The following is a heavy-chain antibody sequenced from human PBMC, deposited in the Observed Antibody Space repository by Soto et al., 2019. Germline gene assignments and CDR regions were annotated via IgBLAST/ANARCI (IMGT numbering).Heavy chain of an antibody. CDR2: IYPSGST. J-gene: IGHJ4*02. CDR3: AGTIRK. CDR1: GGSISSSSYY. Sequence: SETPSLTFTVSGGSISSSSYYWGWIRQPPGRGLEWIGEIYPSGSTNYNPSLKSRVIVSLDKSRNQFSLNLNSVTAADTAVYYCAGTIRKWGQGTLVTGSS. D-gene: IGHD3-3*01. V-gene: IGHV4-39*07.